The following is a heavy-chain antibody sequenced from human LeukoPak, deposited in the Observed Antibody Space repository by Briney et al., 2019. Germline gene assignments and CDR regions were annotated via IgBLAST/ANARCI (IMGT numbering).Heavy chain of an antibody. CDR1: GFTVSSNY. D-gene: IGHD3-10*01. V-gene: IGHV3-66*01. CDR2: IYSGGST. Sequence: AGGSLRLSCAASGFTVSSNYMSWVRQAPGKGLEWVSVIYSGGSTYYADSVKGRFTISRDNSKNTLYLQMNSLRAEDTAVYYCASTLITMVRGALDYWGQGTLVTVSS. CDR3: ASTLITMVRGALDY. J-gene: IGHJ4*02.